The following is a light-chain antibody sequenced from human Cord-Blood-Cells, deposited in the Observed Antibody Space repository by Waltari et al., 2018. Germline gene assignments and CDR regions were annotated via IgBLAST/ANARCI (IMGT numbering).Light chain of an antibody. CDR2: AVS. J-gene: IGLJ3*02. CDR3: CSYAGSSTDWV. CDR1: ISDAGSYNL. Sequence: SALTPPASVSGSPGQSLTISCTGTISDAGSYNLLSWYQKRPGKAPNLMIYAVSKRPSGVSNRVSGSKSGNTASLTISGLQAEDEADYYCCSYAGSSTDWVFGGGTKLTVL. V-gene: IGLV2-23*02.